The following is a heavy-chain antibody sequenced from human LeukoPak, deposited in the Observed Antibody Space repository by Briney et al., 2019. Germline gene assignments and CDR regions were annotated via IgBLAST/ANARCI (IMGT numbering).Heavy chain of an antibody. V-gene: IGHV4-30-2*01. Sequence: SQTLSLTCAVSGGSISSGGYSWSWIRQPPGKGLEWIGYIYHSGSTYYNPSLKSRVTISVDRSKNQFSLKLSSVTAADTAVYYCARGGIVVVPAAAIRFLEWLPGGWFDPWGQGTLDTVSS. J-gene: IGHJ5*02. CDR2: IYHSGST. D-gene: IGHD2-2*01. CDR3: ARGGIVVVPAAAIRFLEWLPGGWFDP. CDR1: GGSISSGGYS.